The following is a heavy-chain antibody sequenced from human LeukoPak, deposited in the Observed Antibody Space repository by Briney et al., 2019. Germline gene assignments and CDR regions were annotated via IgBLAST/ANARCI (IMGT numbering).Heavy chain of an antibody. V-gene: IGHV3-48*03. J-gene: IGHJ6*03. D-gene: IGHD3-10*01. CDR3: ARDRRGYYYYYMDV. CDR1: GFTFDDYA. Sequence: GSLRLSCAASGFTFDDYAMHWVRQAPGKGLEWVSYISSSGSTIYYADSVKGRFTISRDNAKNSLYLQMNSLRAEDTAVYYCARDRRGYYYYYMDVWGKGTTVTISS. CDR2: ISSSGSTI.